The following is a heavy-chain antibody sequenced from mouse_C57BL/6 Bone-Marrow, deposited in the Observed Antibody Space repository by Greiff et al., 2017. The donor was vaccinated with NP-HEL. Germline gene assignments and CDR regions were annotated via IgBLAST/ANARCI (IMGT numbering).Heavy chain of an antibody. CDR3: APGYGNFGY. CDR1: GYTFTDYY. V-gene: IGHV1-26*01. CDR2: INPNNGGT. Sequence: VQLKQSGPELVKPGASVKISCKASGYTFTDYYMNWVKQSHGKSLEWIGDINPNNGGTSYNQKFKGKATLTVDKSSSTAYMELRSLTSEDSAVYYCAPGYGNFGYWGQGTLVTVSA. J-gene: IGHJ3*01. D-gene: IGHD2-10*02.